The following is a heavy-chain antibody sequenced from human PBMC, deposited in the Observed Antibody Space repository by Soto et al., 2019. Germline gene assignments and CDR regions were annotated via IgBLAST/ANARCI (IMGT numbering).Heavy chain of an antibody. Sequence: ASVKVSCKASGGTFSSYAISWVRQAPGQGFEWMGGIIPIFGTANYAQKFQGRVTITADESTSTAYMELSSLRSEDTAVYYCARDGIYYYDSSGRAFDIWGQGTRVTVSS. J-gene: IGHJ3*02. CDR1: GGTFSSYA. D-gene: IGHD3-22*01. V-gene: IGHV1-69*13. CDR2: IIPIFGTA. CDR3: ARDGIYYYDSSGRAFDI.